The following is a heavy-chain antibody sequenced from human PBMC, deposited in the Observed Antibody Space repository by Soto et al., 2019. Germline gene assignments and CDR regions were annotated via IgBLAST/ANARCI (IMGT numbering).Heavy chain of an antibody. Sequence: QVQLQEPGPGLVKPSQTLSLTCTVSAGSIRSGDYYWSWIRQPPGKRLEWIGYIYYSGSTYYNPSLKSRFTISVDTSKNQFSLKLCSVTAADTAVYYCARVRYGDYFWFDPWGQGTLVTVSS. J-gene: IGHJ5*02. V-gene: IGHV4-30-4*01. CDR2: IYYSGST. CDR1: AGSIRSGDYY. CDR3: ARVRYGDYFWFDP. D-gene: IGHD4-17*01.